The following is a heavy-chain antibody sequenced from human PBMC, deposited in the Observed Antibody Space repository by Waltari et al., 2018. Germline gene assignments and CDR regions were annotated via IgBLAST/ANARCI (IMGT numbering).Heavy chain of an antibody. CDR3: GRIAFGDDGGYVQH. Sequence: QLQLQESGPGLVKPSETLSLTCTVSGGSISTNYNWGWMRQSPGKGLEWMGNAQYRGGSFYNPSLNSRGTISLDTWKNQFSLRLSSVTAADTAVYFCGRIAFGDDGGYVQHWGRGTLVTVSS. CDR2: AQYRGGS. V-gene: IGHV4-39*01. J-gene: IGHJ1*01. D-gene: IGHD4-17*01. CDR1: GGSISTNYN.